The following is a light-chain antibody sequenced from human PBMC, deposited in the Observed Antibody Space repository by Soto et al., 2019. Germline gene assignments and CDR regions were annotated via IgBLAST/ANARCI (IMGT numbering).Light chain of an antibody. V-gene: IGKV3-20*01. CDR3: QQFESSVT. CDR2: GAS. J-gene: IGKJ1*01. CDR1: QSVSSTF. Sequence: EIVLTQSPGSLSLSPGERATLSCRASQSVSSTFFAWYQQRPGQAPRLLMYGASSRATDIPERFSGSGSGTDFTLTISRLEPEDFGVYYCQQFESSVTFGQGTKVEIK.